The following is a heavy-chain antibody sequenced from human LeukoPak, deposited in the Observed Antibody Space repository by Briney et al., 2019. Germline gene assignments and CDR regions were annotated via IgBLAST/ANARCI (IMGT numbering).Heavy chain of an antibody. V-gene: IGHV1-2*02. CDR1: GYTFTGYY. CDR2: INPNSGGT. J-gene: IGHJ4*02. CDR3: ARGTPLLGYRSGGSCYPPGPFDY. D-gene: IGHD2-15*01. Sequence: ASVKVSCKASGYTFTGYYMHWVRQAPGQGLEWMGWINPNSGGTNYAQKFQGRVTMTRDTSISTAYMELSRLRSDDTAVYYCARGTPLLGYRSGGSCYPPGPFDYWGQGTLVTVSS.